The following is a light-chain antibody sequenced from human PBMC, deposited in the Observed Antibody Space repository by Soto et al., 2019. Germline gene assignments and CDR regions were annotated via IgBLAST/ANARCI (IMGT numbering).Light chain of an antibody. CDR2: DAS. V-gene: IGKV3-11*01. J-gene: IGKJ4*01. CDR1: EDISIY. CDR3: QQRIDWPVT. Sequence: EIVLTQSPATLSLSPGERATLSCRASEDISIYLAWYHHKPGQAPRLLIYDASNRATGVPARFSGSGSGTDFALTISSLEPEDFGVYSCQQRIDWPVTFGGGTRVEIK.